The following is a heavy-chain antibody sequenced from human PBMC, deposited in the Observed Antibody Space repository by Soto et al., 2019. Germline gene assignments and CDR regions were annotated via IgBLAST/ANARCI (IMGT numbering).Heavy chain of an antibody. CDR1: GGSISSGGYY. CDR3: GRDHQFRYCSGGSCSRYYYFDY. D-gene: IGHD2-15*01. Sequence: SETLSLTCTVSGGSISSGGYYWSWIRQHPGKGLEWIGYIYYSGSTYYNPSLKRRVTISVDTSKNQFSLKLSYVTAADTAVSYRGRDHQFRYCSGGSCSRYYYFDYWGQGTLVTVSS. J-gene: IGHJ4*02. V-gene: IGHV4-31*03. CDR2: IYYSGST.